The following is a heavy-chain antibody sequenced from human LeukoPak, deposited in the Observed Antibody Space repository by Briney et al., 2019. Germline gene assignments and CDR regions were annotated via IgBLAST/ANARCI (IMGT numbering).Heavy chain of an antibody. CDR3: AREDDDYLFDS. D-gene: IGHD4-17*01. CDR1: GGSISSYY. CDR2: IYYSGNT. V-gene: IGHV4-59*01. Sequence: KPSETLSLTCTVSGGSISSYYWSWIRQPPGKGLQWIGYIYYSGNTNYSPSLKSRVTISLDTSKNQFSMKLTSVTAADTAMYYCAREDDDYLFDSWGQGTLVTVSS. J-gene: IGHJ4*02.